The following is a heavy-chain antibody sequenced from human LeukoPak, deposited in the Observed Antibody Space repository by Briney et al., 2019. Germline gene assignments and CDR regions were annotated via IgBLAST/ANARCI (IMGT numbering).Heavy chain of an antibody. CDR3: ARGSSPSILTGYPLFDY. V-gene: IGHV4-38-2*02. Sequence: SETLSLTCTVSGYSISSGYYWGWIRQPPGKGLEWIGSIYHSGSTYYNPSLKSRVTISVDTSKNQFSLKLSSVTAADTAVYYCARGSSPSILTGYPLFDYWGQGTLVTVSS. J-gene: IGHJ4*02. CDR1: GYSISSGYY. CDR2: IYHSGST. D-gene: IGHD3-9*01.